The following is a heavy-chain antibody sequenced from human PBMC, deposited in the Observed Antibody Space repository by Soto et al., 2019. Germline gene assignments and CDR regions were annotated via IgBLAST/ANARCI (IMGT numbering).Heavy chain of an antibody. D-gene: IGHD2-15*01. CDR3: ARAYSPGLFDP. V-gene: IGHV1-18*01. J-gene: IGHJ5*02. Sequence: QVQLVQSGAEVKKPGASVKVSCKASGYTFTSYGISWVRQAPGQGREWMGWISANNGNTKYAQNFQGRVTMTTETSTSTAYMELRSLRSDDTAVYYCARAYSPGLFDPWGQGTLVTVSS. CDR2: ISANNGNT. CDR1: GYTFTSYG.